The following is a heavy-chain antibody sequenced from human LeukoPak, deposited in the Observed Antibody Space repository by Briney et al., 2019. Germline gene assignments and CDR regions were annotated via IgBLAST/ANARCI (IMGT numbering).Heavy chain of an antibody. CDR1: GYTFTGYY. D-gene: IGHD6-13*01. J-gene: IGHJ4*02. CDR2: IIPILGIA. V-gene: IGHV1-69*02. CDR3: ASCEAAAGTAPFDY. Sequence: ASVKVSCKASGYTFTGYYMHWVRQAPGQGLEWMGRIIPILGIANYAQKFQGRVTITADKSTSTAYMELSSLRSEDTAVYYCASCEAAAGTAPFDYWGQGTLVTVSS.